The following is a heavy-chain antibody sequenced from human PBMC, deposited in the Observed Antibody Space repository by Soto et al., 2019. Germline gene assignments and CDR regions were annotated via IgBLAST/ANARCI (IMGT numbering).Heavy chain of an antibody. CDR2: IYYSGST. CDR1: GGSISSGGYY. J-gene: IGHJ6*02. Sequence: NPSETLSLTCTVSGGSISSGGYYWSWIRQHPGKGLEWIGYIYYSGSTYYNPSLKSRVTISVDTSKNQFSLKLSSVTAADTAVYYCARDYLELGFGHYYYYGMDVWGQGTTVTVSS. V-gene: IGHV4-31*03. D-gene: IGHD1-7*01. CDR3: ARDYLELGFGHYYYYGMDV.